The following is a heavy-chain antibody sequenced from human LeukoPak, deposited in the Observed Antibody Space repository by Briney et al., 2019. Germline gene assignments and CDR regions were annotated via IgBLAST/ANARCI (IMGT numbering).Heavy chain of an antibody. V-gene: IGHV3-23*01. J-gene: IGHJ5*01. CDR2: MCGTAGCT. CDR1: GFTFYMYA. D-gene: IGHD3-22*01. Sequence: GGSLRLSCQASGFTFYMYAMSWVRQAPGKGLEWVASMCGTAGCTFYPDSVKGRFTISRDNSKNVLYLRMNSLTAEDTDIYYCAKDRPNFHENSGHYYRRDGDSWGQGTLVTVSS. CDR3: AKDRPNFHENSGHYYRRDGDS.